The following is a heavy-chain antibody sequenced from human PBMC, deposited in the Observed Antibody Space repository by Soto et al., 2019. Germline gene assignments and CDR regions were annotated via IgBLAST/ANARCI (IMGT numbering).Heavy chain of an antibody. J-gene: IGHJ4*02. CDR1: GFTFGSYW. D-gene: IGHD2-21*02. CDR3: ARAGYCGPGCYYYFDY. Sequence: GGSLRLSCAVSGFTFGSYWMNWVRLIPGKGLEWVAYIKPDGSATYYVDSVKGRFTISRDNAKNSLYLQMNSLRVEDTSVYYCARAGYCGPGCYYYFDYWGQGTLGTVS. V-gene: IGHV3-7*01. CDR2: IKPDGSAT.